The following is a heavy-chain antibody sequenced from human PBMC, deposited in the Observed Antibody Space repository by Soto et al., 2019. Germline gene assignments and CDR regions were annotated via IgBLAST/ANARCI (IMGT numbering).Heavy chain of an antibody. Sequence: PSETLSLTCTVSGDSVGNALYFWGWVRQPPGKGLEWIANMYFRGNTYYNPSLKSRVTISLDTSNNQFSLNLRSVTAADTAVYFCLRVHHQYIWFAPWGQGSLVTVSS. CDR2: MYFRGNT. CDR3: LRVHHQYIWFAP. CDR1: GDSVGNALYF. V-gene: IGHV4-39*01. J-gene: IGHJ5*02.